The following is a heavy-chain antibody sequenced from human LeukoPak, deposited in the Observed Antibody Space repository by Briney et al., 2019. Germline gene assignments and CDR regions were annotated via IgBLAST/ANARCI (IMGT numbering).Heavy chain of an antibody. V-gene: IGHV4-34*01. D-gene: IGHD6-19*01. CDR2: INHSGST. CDR1: GGSFSGDY. J-gene: IGHJ4*02. CDR3: ARRPRYSSGWYYFDS. Sequence: PSKTLSLTCAVYGGSFSGDYWNWIRQPPGKGLEWIGEINHSGSTNSNPSLESRVTISVDRSKNQFSLKLSSVTAADTAVYYCARRPRYSSGWYYFDSWGQGTLVTVSS.